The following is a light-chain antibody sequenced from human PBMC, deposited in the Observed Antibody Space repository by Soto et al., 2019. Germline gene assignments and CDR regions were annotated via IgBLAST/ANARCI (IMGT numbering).Light chain of an antibody. CDR3: AAWGDSLNTWV. CDR1: SSNIGSNA. CDR2: SDD. V-gene: IGLV1-44*01. J-gene: IGLJ3*02. Sequence: QSVLTQPPSASGTPGQRVTISCSGSSSNIGSNAVSWYQHFPGTAPKVLIYSDDQRPSGVPDRFSGSKSGTSASLAISGLRAEDEGDYFCAAWGDSLNTWVFGGGTKVTV.